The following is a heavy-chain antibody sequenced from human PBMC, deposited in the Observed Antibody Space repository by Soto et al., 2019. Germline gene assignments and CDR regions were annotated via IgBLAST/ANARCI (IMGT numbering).Heavy chain of an antibody. J-gene: IGHJ6*02. D-gene: IGHD6-19*01. CDR3: ASSPVTGIYYAMDV. Sequence: SETLSLTCTVSGGSISSGGYYWSWIRQHPGKGLEWIGNIYYTGSTHYDPSLKSRITISLDTSKNQISLKLSSVTAADTAVYYCASSPVTGIYYAMDVWGQGTTITVSS. CDR1: GGSISSGGYY. CDR2: IYYTGST. V-gene: IGHV4-31*03.